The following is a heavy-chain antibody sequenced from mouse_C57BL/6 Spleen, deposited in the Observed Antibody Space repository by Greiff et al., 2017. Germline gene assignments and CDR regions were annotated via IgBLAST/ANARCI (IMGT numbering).Heavy chain of an antibody. CDR1: GYTFTSYW. V-gene: IGHV1-64*01. CDR3: ARGGVTTVVECHWYFDV. Sequence: QVQLKQPGAELVKPGASVKLSCKASGYTFTSYWMHWVKQRPGQGLEWIGMIHPNSGSTNYNEKFKSKATLTVDKSSSTAYMQLSSLTSEDSAVYYCARGGVTTVVECHWYFDVWGTGTTVTVSS. J-gene: IGHJ1*03. CDR2: IHPNSGST. D-gene: IGHD1-1*01.